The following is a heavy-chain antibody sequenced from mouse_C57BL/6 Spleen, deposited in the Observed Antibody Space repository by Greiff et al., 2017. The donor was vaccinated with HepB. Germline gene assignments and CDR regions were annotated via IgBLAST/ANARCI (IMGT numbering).Heavy chain of an antibody. CDR3: AINYYGSSPAWFAY. D-gene: IGHD1-1*01. V-gene: IGHV2-5*01. J-gene: IGHJ3*01. Sequence: QVQLKESGPGLVQPSQSLSITCTVSGFSLTSYGVHWVRQSPGKGLEWLGVIWRGGSTDYNAAFMSRLSITKDNSKGQVFFKMNSLQADDTAIYYCAINYYGSSPAWFAYWGQGTLVTVSA. CDR1: GFSLTSYG. CDR2: IWRGGST.